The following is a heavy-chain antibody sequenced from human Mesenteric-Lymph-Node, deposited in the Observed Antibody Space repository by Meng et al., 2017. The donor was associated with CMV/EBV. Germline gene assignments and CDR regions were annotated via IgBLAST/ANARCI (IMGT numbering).Heavy chain of an antibody. J-gene: IGHJ4*02. CDR1: GCSISSSSYY. CDR3: ARDWGVRAFDY. V-gene: IGHV4-39*07. Sequence: GSLRLSCTVSGCSISSSSYYWGWIRQPPGKGLEWIGSIYYSGSTYYNPSLKSRVTISVDTSKNQFSLKLSSVTAADTAVYYCARDWGVRAFDYWGQGTLVTVSS. D-gene: IGHD3-10*01. CDR2: IYYSGST.